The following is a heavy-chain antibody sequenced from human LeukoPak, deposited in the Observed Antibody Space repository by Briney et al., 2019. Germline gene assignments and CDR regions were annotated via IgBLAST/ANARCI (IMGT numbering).Heavy chain of an antibody. CDR3: AREIHSGSYFDAFDI. CDR2: ISSNSSYI. Sequence: KPGGSLRLSCAASGFTFSSYSLNWVRQAPGKGLEWVSSISSNSSYIYYADSVKGRFTISRDNAKNSLYLKMNSLRAEDTAVYYCAREIHSGSYFDAFDIWGQGTMVTVSS. CDR1: GFTFSSYS. V-gene: IGHV3-21*01. J-gene: IGHJ3*02. D-gene: IGHD1-26*01.